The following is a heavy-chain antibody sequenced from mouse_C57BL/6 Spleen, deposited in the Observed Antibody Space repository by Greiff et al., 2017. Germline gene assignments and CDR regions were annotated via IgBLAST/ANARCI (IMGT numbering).Heavy chain of an antibody. CDR1: GFNIKDDY. Sequence: VQLKQSWAELVRPGASVKLSCTASGFNIKDDYMHWVKQRPEQGLEWIGWIDPENGDTEYASKFQGKATITADTSSNTAYLQLSSLTSEDTAVYYCTTRGGDWYFDVWGTGTTVTVSS. J-gene: IGHJ1*03. V-gene: IGHV14-4*01. CDR3: TTRGGDWYFDV. CDR2: IDPENGDT.